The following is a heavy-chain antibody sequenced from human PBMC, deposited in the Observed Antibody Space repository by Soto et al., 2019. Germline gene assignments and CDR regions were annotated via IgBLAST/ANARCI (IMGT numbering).Heavy chain of an antibody. CDR1: GGTFSSYA. D-gene: IGHD3-10*01. CDR2: IIPIFGTA. J-gene: IGHJ6*02. V-gene: IGHV1-69*06. CDR3: ARVTMVRGVIINYGMDV. Sequence: SVKVSCKASGGTFSSYAISWVRQAPGQGLEWMGGIIPIFGTANYAQKFQGRVTITADKSTSTAYMGLSSLRSEDTAVYYCARVTMVRGVIINYGMDVWGQGTTVTVSS.